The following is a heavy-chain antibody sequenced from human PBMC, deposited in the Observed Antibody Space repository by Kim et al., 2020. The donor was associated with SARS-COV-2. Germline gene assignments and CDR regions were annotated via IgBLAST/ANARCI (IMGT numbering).Heavy chain of an antibody. CDR2: IYTSGST. CDR1: GGSISSGSYY. Sequence: SETLSLTCTVSGGSISSGSYYWSWIRQPAGKGLEWIGRIYTSGSTNYNPSLKSRVTISVDTSKNQFSLKLSSVTAADTAVYYCAREAFDWLGLHYGMDVWGQGTTVTVSS. J-gene: IGHJ6*02. D-gene: IGHD3-9*01. CDR3: AREAFDWLGLHYGMDV. V-gene: IGHV4-61*02.